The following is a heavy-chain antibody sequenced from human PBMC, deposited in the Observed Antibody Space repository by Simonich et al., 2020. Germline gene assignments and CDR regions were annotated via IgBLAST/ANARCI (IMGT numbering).Heavy chain of an antibody. D-gene: IGHD2-8*01. CDR2: FSWNSGSI. CDR1: GFTFDDYA. J-gene: IGHJ4*02. CDR3: AKDGGYCTNGVCYYFDY. V-gene: IGHV3-9*01. Sequence: EVQLVESGGGLVQPGRSLRLSCAASGFTFDDYAMHWVRQAPGKGLEWVSGFSWNSGSIGYADSVKGRFTISRDNAKNSLYLQMNSLRAEDTALYYCAKDGGYCTNGVCYYFDYWGQGTLVTVSS.